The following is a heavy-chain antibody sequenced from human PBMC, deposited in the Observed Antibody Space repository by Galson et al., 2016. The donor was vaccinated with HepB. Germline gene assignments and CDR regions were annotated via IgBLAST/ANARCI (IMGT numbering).Heavy chain of an antibody. CDR1: GVSISSGGYY. V-gene: IGHV4-31*03. CDR2: IYYSGST. Sequence: TLSLTCTVSGVSISSGGYYWSWIRQHPGKGPEWIGYIYYSGSTFYNPSLKSRVTISVDTSKNQFSLKLNSVTAADTAVYYCARVTKGGSGNNFDYWGQGTLVTVSS. D-gene: IGHD3-3*01. J-gene: IGHJ4*02. CDR3: ARVTKGGSGNNFDY.